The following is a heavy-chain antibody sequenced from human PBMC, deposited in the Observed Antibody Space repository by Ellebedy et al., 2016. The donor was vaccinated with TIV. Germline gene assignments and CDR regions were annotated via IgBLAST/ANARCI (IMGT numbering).Heavy chain of an antibody. CDR2: ITGSGGST. CDR1: GFTFSHYA. D-gene: IGHD3-10*01. CDR3: AKKSIGPLGRFDP. J-gene: IGHJ5*02. V-gene: IGHV3-23*01. Sequence: GESLKISCAASGFTFSHYAMSWVRQAPGKGREWVPVITGSGGSTYYADSVKGRFTISRDNSKNTLYLQINSLRAEDTAVYYCAKKSIGPLGRFDPWGQGTLVTVSS.